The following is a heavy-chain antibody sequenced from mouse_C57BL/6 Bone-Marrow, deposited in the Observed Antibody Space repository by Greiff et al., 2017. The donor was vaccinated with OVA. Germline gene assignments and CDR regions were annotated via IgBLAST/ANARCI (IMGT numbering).Heavy chain of an antibody. V-gene: IGHV5-6*01. D-gene: IGHD1-1*01. CDR3: ARHEGGSSTWYFDV. CDR1: GFTFSSYG. J-gene: IGHJ1*03. CDR2: ISSGGSYT. Sequence: EVQVVESGGDLVKPGGSLKLSCAASGFTFSSYGMSWVRQTPDKRLEWVATISSGGSYTYYPDSVKGRFTISRDNAKNTLYLQMSSLKSEDTAMYYCARHEGGSSTWYFDVWGTGTTVTVSS.